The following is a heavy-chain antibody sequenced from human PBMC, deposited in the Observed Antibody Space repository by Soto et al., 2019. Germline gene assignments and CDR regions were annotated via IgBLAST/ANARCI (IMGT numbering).Heavy chain of an antibody. J-gene: IGHJ4*02. V-gene: IGHV3-7*01. CDR2: INEDGSEM. CDR1: GFAFSRYW. CDR3: ASSLL. Sequence: EVQMVESGGGLVQPGGSLRLSCAASGFAFSRYWMYWVRQAPGKGLEWVANINEDGSEMNYVDSVKGRFTISRDNAKTSLYLQMNSLRVEDTAVYDCASSLLRGQGTLVTVSS.